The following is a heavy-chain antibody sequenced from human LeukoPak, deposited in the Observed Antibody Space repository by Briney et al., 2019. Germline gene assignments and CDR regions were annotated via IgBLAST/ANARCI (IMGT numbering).Heavy chain of an antibody. Sequence: SETLSLTCTVSGGSISSGSYYWSWIRQPPGKGLEWIGNVYYSGSTYYNPSLKSRVTISVDTSKNQFSLNLSAVTTADTAVYYCARVTSSQRGYFQHWGQGTLVTVSS. CDR2: VYYSGST. D-gene: IGHD6-13*01. CDR1: GGSISSGSYY. J-gene: IGHJ1*01. V-gene: IGHV4-61*01. CDR3: ARVTSSQRGYFQH.